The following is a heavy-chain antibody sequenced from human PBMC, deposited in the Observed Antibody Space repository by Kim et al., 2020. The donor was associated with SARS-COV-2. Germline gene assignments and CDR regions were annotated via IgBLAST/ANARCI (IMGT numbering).Heavy chain of an antibody. CDR3: AREELLLPPYYYYYGMDV. D-gene: IGHD5-12*01. V-gene: IGHV4-61*02. CDR2: IYTSGST. Sequence: SETLSLTCTVSGGSISSGSYYWSWIRQPAGKGLEWIGRIYTSGSTNYNPSLKSRVTISVDTSKNQFSLKLSSVTAADTAVYYCAREELLLPPYYYYYGMDVWGQGTTVTVSS. CDR1: GGSISSGSYY. J-gene: IGHJ6*02.